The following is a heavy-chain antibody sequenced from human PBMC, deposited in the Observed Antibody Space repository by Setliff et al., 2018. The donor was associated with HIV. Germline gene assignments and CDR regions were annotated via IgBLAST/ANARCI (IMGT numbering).Heavy chain of an antibody. V-gene: IGHV1-2*02. J-gene: IGHJ4*02. CDR1: GYNFHGYY. D-gene: IGHD6-13*01. Sequence: GASVKVSCKASGYNFHGYYIHWVRQAPGQGLEWMGWINPNSGGTNSAQKFQGRVTMTRDTSINTAYMELTRLRSDDTAVYYCARVPSPYSSSWDFDYWGQGTPVTVSS. CDR2: INPNSGGT. CDR3: ARVPSPYSSSWDFDY.